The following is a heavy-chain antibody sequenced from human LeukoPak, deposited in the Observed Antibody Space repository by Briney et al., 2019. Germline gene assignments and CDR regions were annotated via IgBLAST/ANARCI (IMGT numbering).Heavy chain of an antibody. CDR1: GYTFTSYD. D-gene: IGHD6-13*01. CDR3: AKDLSAAGTAFYYYMDV. Sequence: VASVKVSCKASGYTFTSYDINWVRQATGQGLEWMGWMNPNSGNTGYAQKFQGRVTMTRNTSISTAYMELNSLRAEDTAVYYCAKDLSAAGTAFYYYMDVWGKGTTVTISS. CDR2: MNPNSGNT. V-gene: IGHV1-8*01. J-gene: IGHJ6*03.